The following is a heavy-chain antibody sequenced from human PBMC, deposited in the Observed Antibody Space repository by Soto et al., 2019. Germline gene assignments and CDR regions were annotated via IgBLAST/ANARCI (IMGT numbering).Heavy chain of an antibody. J-gene: IGHJ5*02. D-gene: IGHD2-15*01. CDR3: ARAAATCGLLGLAISDWFDP. V-gene: IGHV4-61*01. CDR2: VYYSGTT. CDR1: GDSVSSASYY. Sequence: QVHLQESGPGLVKPSETLSLTCSVAGDSVSSASYYWNWIRPPQGQGREWIGHVYYSGTTNYNPTLNGRVRVAAEPYKTQVSLMLDSVTAGDAAVYYCARAAATCGLLGLAISDWFDPGGQGTLVTVSS.